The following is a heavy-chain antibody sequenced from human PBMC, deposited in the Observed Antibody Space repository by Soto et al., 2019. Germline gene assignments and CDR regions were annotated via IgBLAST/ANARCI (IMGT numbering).Heavy chain of an antibody. J-gene: IGHJ6*02. CDR1: GGTFSSYA. D-gene: IGHD7-27*01. CDR2: IIPIFGTA. V-gene: IGHV1-69*13. CDR3: ARGLTGGPFSYYYGMDV. Sequence: RASVKVSCKASGGTFSSYAISWVRQAPGQGLEWMGGIIPIFGTANYAQKFQGRVTITADESTSTAYMELSSLRSEDTAVYYCARGLTGGPFSYYYGMDVWGQGTTVTVSS.